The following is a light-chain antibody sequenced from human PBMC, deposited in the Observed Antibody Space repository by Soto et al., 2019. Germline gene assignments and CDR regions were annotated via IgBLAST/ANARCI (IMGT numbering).Light chain of an antibody. CDR1: QGISTY. CDR3: QQSYSTTWT. Sequence: DIQMTQSPSSLSASVGDRVTITCRPSQGISTYLNWYQQKPGKAPKLLIYAASSLQSGVPSRFSGSGSETDFTLTISSLQPEDFATYSCQQSYSTTWTFGQGTKVDIK. J-gene: IGKJ1*01. V-gene: IGKV1-39*01. CDR2: AAS.